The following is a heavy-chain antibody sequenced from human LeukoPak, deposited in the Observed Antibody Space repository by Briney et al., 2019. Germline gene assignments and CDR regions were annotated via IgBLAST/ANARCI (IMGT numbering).Heavy chain of an antibody. Sequence: PGGSLRLSCAASGFTFSTYGLHWVRQAPGKELEWVAFIRNDGSNKYYADSVKGRFTISRDNSRNTLSLQMNSLRVEDTAVYYCAKIEVSATLDYWGQGTLVTVSS. CDR2: IRNDGSNK. J-gene: IGHJ4*02. V-gene: IGHV3-30*02. CDR3: AKIEVSATLDY. CDR1: GFTFSTYG. D-gene: IGHD5/OR15-5a*01.